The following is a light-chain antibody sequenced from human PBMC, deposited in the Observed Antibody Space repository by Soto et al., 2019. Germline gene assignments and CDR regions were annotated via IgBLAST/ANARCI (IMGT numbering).Light chain of an antibody. CDR3: CSYSTSNTHNYV. Sequence: ALTQPASVSGSPGQSITVSCTGTSSDIGGYNYVSWYQHHPGKAPQLIIYEVNLRPSGVSDRFSASKSGDTASLTISGLQAGDEADYYCCSYSTSNTHNYVFGTGTKVTVL. V-gene: IGLV2-14*01. CDR2: EVN. J-gene: IGLJ1*01. CDR1: SSDIGGYNY.